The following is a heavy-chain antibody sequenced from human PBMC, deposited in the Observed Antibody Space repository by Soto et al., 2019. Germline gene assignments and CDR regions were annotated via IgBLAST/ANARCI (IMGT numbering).Heavy chain of an antibody. D-gene: IGHD1-1*01. Sequence: EVQLLESGGGLVQPGGPPGPSVEASGLGLSTYGVTWVRQAPGRGLDWVSGFSGGRGTTHYADSVKGRFSITRDNSKNTAHLEMNSLRVEDTAIYYCAKWNGYGDYWGQGILVTVSS. V-gene: IGHV3-23*01. CDR3: AKWNGYGDY. J-gene: IGHJ4*02. CDR2: FSGGRGTT. CDR1: GLGLSTYG.